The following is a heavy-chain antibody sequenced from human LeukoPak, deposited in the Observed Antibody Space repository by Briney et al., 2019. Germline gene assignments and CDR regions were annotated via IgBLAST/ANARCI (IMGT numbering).Heavy chain of an antibody. V-gene: IGHV3-23*01. J-gene: IGHJ4*02. CDR1: RFTFRSYA. D-gene: IGHD2-2*01. CDR2: ISADGDST. Sequence: GGSLRLSCAASRFTFRSYAMNWVRQAPGKGLEWVSAISADGDSTYYADSVKGRFTISRDNSKNTLYLQMNSLRPGDTAVYYCAKRRYCTSTSCHDFDYWGQGTLVTVSS. CDR3: AKRRYCTSTSCHDFDY.